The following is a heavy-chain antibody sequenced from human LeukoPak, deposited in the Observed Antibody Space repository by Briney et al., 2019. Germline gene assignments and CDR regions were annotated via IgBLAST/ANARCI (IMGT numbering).Heavy chain of an antibody. J-gene: IGHJ4*02. CDR1: GGSISSYY. V-gene: IGHV4-38-2*02. CDR2: IYHSGST. Sequence: SETLSLTSTVSGGSISSYYWSWIRQPPGKGLEWIGSIYHSGSTYYNPSLKSRVTISVDTSKNQFSLKLSSVTAADTAVYYCARDWAAARGYYFDYWGQGTLVTVSS. D-gene: IGHD2-2*01. CDR3: ARDWAAARGYYFDY.